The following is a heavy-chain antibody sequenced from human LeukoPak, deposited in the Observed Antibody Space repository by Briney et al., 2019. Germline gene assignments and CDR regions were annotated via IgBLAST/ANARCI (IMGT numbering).Heavy chain of an antibody. CDR2: IDPSDSYT. V-gene: IGHV5-10-1*01. CDR1: GYSFTSYW. D-gene: IGHD3-3*01. J-gene: IGHJ6*02. Sequence: GESLQISCQGSGYSFTSYWISWVRQMPGKGLEWMGRIDPSDSYTNYSPSFQGHVTISADKSISTAYLQWSSLKASDTAMYYCARLTYYDFWSGYFVRDPTYYYGMDVWGQGTTVTVSS. CDR3: ARLTYYDFWSGYFVRDPTYYYGMDV.